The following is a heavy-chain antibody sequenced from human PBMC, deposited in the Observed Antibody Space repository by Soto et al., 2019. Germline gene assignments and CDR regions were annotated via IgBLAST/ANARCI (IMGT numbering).Heavy chain of an antibody. CDR2: ISGSGGST. D-gene: IGHD2-2*01. V-gene: IGHV3-23*01. CDR3: AKDPSRFNCTGGYLYLY. CDR1: GFTFSSYA. J-gene: IGHJ4*02. Sequence: PGGSLRLSCAASGFTFSSYAMSWVRQAPGKGLEWVSAISGSGGSTYYADSVKGRFTISRDNSKNTLYLQMNSLRAEDTAVYYCAKDPSRFNCTGGYLYLYWGPGPLVTVSS.